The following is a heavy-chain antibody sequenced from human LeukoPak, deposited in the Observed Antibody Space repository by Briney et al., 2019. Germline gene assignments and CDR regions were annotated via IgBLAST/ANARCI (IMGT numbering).Heavy chain of an antibody. Sequence: PGGSLRLSCAASGFTVSSSYMSWVRQAPGKGLEWVSTMYSGGSTYYGDSVKGRFTISRDSPKSTLYLQMNTLRVEDSAVYFCARDTTMVDWGQGTLVTVSS. D-gene: IGHD3-10*01. V-gene: IGHV3-53*01. CDR2: MYSGGST. CDR1: GFTVSSSY. J-gene: IGHJ4*02. CDR3: ARDTTMVD.